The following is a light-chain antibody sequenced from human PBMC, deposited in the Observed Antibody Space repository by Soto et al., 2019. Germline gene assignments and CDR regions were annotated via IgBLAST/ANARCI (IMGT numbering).Light chain of an antibody. CDR3: HQYGSALYT. CDR2: GAS. CDR1: QSVSSNY. Sequence: EIVLTQSPGTLSLSPGERATLSCRASQSVSSNYLAWYQQKPGQAPRLLIYGASSRATGIPDRFSGSGSGTDFTLTISRLEPEDFAVYNCHQYGSALYTFGQGTKLEIK. J-gene: IGKJ2*01. V-gene: IGKV3-20*01.